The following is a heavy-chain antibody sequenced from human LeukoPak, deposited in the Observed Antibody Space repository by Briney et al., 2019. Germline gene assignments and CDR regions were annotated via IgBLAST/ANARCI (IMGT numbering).Heavy chain of an antibody. V-gene: IGHV5-51*01. CDR2: IYPGDSDT. D-gene: IGHD3-10*01. J-gene: IGHJ4*02. CDR1: GYSFTNYW. CDR3: ATNFASGSYGPFDY. Sequence: GESLEISCKGSGYSFTNYWIGWVRQMPGKGLEWMGIIYPGDSDTRYSPSFQGQVTISADKSITTACLQWSSLKASDTAMYYCATNFASGSYGPFDYWGQGTLVTVPS.